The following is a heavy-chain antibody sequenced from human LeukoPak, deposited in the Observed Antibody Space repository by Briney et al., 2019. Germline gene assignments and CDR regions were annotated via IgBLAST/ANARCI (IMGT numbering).Heavy chain of an antibody. Sequence: ASVKVSCKVSGYTLTELSMHWVRQAPGKGLEWMGGFDPEDGETIYAQKFQGRVTITADESTSTAYMELSSLRSEDTAVYYCARSYYDILTGYYPTLFRTNWFDPWGQGTLVTVSS. CDR3: ARSYYDILTGYYPTLFRTNWFDP. CDR1: GYTLTELS. J-gene: IGHJ5*02. CDR2: FDPEDGET. D-gene: IGHD3-9*01. V-gene: IGHV1-24*01.